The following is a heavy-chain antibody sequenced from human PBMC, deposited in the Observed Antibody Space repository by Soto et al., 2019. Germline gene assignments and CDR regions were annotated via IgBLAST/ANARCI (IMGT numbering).Heavy chain of an antibody. V-gene: IGHV3-30*18. D-gene: IGHD2-15*01. J-gene: IGHJ4*02. CDR1: GFTFSSYG. CDR3: AKALWAVVAAID. Sequence: QVQLVESGGGVVQPGRSLRLSCAASGFTFSSYGMHWVRQAPGKGLEWVAVISYDGSNKYYADSVKGRFTISRDNSKNTLYLQMNSLRAEDTAVYYCAKALWAVVAAIDWGQGTLVTVSS. CDR2: ISYDGSNK.